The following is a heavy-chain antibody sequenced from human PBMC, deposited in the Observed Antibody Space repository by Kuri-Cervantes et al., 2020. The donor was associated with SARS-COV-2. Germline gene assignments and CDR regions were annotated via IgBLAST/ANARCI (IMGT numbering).Heavy chain of an antibody. CDR2: ISSSSSYI. V-gene: IGHV3-21*05. CDR3: ARVRGVGY. D-gene: IGHD3-10*01. J-gene: IGHJ4*02. Sequence: GESLKISCAASGFTFSSYSMNWVRQAPGKGLEWVSYISSSSSYIYYADSVKGRFTISRDNAKNSLYLQMNSLRAEDTAVYYCARVRGVGYWGQGTLVTVSS. CDR1: GFTFSSYS.